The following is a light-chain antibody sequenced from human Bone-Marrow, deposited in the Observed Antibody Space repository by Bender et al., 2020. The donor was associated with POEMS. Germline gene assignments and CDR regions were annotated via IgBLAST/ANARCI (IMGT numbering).Light chain of an antibody. CDR3: SSYTSTSTTV. J-gene: IGLJ1*01. CDR2: DVR. Sequence: QSALTQPASVSGSPGQSITISCTGASSDVGAYNLVSWYQQHPGKAPKLLIYDVRHRPSGVSDRFTGSKSGNTASLTISGLQAEDEADYYCSSYTSTSTTVFGTGTKVTVL. V-gene: IGLV2-14*02. CDR1: SSDVGAYNL.